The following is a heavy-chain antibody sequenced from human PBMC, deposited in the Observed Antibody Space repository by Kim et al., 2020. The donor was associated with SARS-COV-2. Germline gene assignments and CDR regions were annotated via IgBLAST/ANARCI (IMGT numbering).Heavy chain of an antibody. J-gene: IGHJ4*02. CDR2: IRRKAYGGKT. CDR3: TRGPYYYDSSGYYYFDY. V-gene: IGHV3-49*04. D-gene: IGHD3-22*01. Sequence: GGSLKLSCTASGLTFGDYAMSWVRQAPGKGLEWVGFIRRKAYGGKTEYAASVKGKFTIAREASKSITYLQMNSLKTEDTAVYYCTRGPYYYDSSGYYYFDYWGQGTLVTVSS. CDR1: GLTFGDYA.